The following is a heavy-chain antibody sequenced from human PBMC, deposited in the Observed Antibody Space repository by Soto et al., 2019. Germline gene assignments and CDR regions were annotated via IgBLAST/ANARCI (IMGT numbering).Heavy chain of an antibody. CDR1: GFTFSVYA. V-gene: IGHV3-23*01. CDR2: VTANGGST. Sequence: GGSLRLSCAATGFTFSVYAMTWVRQAPGKGLEWVSAVTANGGSTYSADSVKGRFTISRDNSKNTLFLQMNSLRAEDTAVYYCASLGVGDWANYYYYYGMDVWGQGTTVTVFS. CDR3: ASLGVGDWANYYYYYGMDV. J-gene: IGHJ6*02. D-gene: IGHD2-21*02.